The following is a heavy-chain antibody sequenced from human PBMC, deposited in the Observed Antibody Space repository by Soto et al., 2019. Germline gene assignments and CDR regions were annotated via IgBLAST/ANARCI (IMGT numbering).Heavy chain of an antibody. V-gene: IGHV3-53*01. J-gene: IGHJ6*02. CDR3: ARVGDLGLDYYYGMDV. CDR2: IYSGGST. CDR1: GFTVSSNY. Sequence: GGSLRLSCAASGFTVSSNYMSWVRQAPGKGLEWVSVIYSGGSTYYADSVKGRFTISRDNSKNTLYLQMNSLRAEDTAVYYCARVGDLGLDYYYGMDVWGQGTTVTVSS. D-gene: IGHD4-17*01.